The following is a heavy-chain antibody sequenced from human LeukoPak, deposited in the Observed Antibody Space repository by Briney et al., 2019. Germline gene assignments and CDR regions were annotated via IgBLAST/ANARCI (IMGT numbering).Heavy chain of an antibody. CDR2: MFSGGTP. Sequence: PGGSLRLSCAASGFTVSSSHMSWVRQAPGKGLEWVSVMFSGGTPYYADSVKGRFTISRDNSKNTLFLQTSSLRAEDTAVYYCTRGISSGSAFDIWGQGTMVTVSS. CDR1: GFTVSSSH. V-gene: IGHV3-53*01. D-gene: IGHD6-19*01. J-gene: IGHJ3*02. CDR3: TRGISSGSAFDI.